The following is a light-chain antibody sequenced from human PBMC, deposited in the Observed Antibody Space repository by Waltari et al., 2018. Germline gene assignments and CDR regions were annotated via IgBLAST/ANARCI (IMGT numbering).Light chain of an antibody. CDR3: QSYDSSLSGVV. V-gene: IGLV1-40*01. Sequence: QSVLTQSPSVSGAPGPTVTISCTGRSSNTRAGSDVPWYHQIPGTAPKLLIYDNSNRPSGVPDRFSGSKSGTSASLAITGLQAEDEAEYYCQSYDSSLSGVVFGGGTKLTVL. CDR2: DNS. CDR1: SSNTRAGSD. J-gene: IGLJ2*01.